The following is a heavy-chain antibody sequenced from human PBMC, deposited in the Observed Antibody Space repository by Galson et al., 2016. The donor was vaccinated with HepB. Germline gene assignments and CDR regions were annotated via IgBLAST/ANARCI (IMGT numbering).Heavy chain of an antibody. J-gene: IGHJ4*02. CDR3: ARPAGNAYYYFPY. Sequence: PALVKPPQTLTLTCTVSGFSLSTSKMGVGWIRQPPGKALEWLALIYWDDDKRYSPSLRRRLTVTKDTSRNQVVLTLTNMDPVDTAPYYCARPAGNAYYYFPYWGQGTLVTVSS. V-gene: IGHV2-5*02. D-gene: IGHD3-16*01. CDR2: IYWDDDK. CDR1: GFSLSTSKMG.